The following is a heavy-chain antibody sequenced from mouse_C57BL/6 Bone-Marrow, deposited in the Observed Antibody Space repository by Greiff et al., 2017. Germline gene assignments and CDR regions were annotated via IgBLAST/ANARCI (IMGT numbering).Heavy chain of an antibody. Sequence: VQLKESGEGLVKPGGSLKLSCAASGFTFSSYAMSWVRQTPEKRLEWVAYISSGGDYIYYADTVKGRFTISRDNARNTLYLQMSSLKSEDTAMYYCTRDSYSNPMDYWGQGTSVTVSS. V-gene: IGHV5-9-1*02. CDR2: ISSGGDYI. D-gene: IGHD2-5*01. J-gene: IGHJ4*01. CDR3: TRDSYSNPMDY. CDR1: GFTFSSYA.